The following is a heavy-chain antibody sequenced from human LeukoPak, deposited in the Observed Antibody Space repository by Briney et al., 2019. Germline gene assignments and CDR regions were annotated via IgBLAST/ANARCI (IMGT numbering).Heavy chain of an antibody. V-gene: IGHV4-30-2*01. D-gene: IGHD2-21*02. CDR3: ARYQGEVVTATHDAFDI. J-gene: IGHJ3*02. Sequence: PSQTLSLTCTVSGGSISSGGYYWSWIRQPPGKGLEWIGYIYHSGSTYYNPSLKSRVTISVDTSKNQFSLKLSSVTAADTAVYYCARYQGEVVTATHDAFDIWGQGTMVTVSS. CDR2: IYHSGST. CDR1: GGSISSGGYY.